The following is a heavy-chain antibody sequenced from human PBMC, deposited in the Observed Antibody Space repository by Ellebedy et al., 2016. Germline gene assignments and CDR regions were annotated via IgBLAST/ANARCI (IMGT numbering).Heavy chain of an antibody. CDR2: IKSETEGGTI. D-gene: IGHD1-14*01. CDR1: GFSLDDAW. Sequence: GGSLRLSCATSGFSLDDAWMTWVRQAPGKGLEWVGHIKSETEGGTIDYAAPVKGRFSISSDDSQNTLVLHMNSLKIEDSAVYFCATVAALTEHLDYWGQGALVTVSS. J-gene: IGHJ4*02. CDR3: ATVAALTEHLDY. V-gene: IGHV3-15*01.